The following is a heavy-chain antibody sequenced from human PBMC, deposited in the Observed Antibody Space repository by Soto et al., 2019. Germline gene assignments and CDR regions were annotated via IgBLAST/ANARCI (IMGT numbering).Heavy chain of an antibody. J-gene: IGHJ6*04. V-gene: IGHV1-69*13. CDR2: IIPIFGTA. Sequence: SVKVSCKSSGGTFSSYAISWVRQAPGQGLEWMGGIIPIFGTANYAQKFQGRVTITADESTSTAYMELSSLRSEETAVYYCARDLRQVPIFGVVIMPEIYYYYGTHVWGKGPMVTVS. D-gene: IGHD3-3*01. CDR3: ARDLRQVPIFGVVIMPEIYYYYGTHV. CDR1: GGTFSSYA.